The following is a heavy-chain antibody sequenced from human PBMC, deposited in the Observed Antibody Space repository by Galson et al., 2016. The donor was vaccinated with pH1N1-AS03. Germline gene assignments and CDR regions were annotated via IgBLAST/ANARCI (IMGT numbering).Heavy chain of an antibody. Sequence: SETLSLTCTISGGSIVNLYWSWIRQFAGKGLEWIGDIYTSGNTNYNPSLKSRVSIPADTSKNQFSLNLNSVTAADTAMYYCARLSSAVNFFDSWGQGTLVTVSS. J-gene: IGHJ4*02. V-gene: IGHV4-4*07. CDR3: ARLSSAVNFFDS. CDR2: IYTSGNT. D-gene: IGHD2-15*01. CDR1: GGSIVNLY.